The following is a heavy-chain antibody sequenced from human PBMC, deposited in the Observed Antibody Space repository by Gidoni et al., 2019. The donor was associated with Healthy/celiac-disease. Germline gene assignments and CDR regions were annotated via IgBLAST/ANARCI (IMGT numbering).Heavy chain of an antibody. J-gene: IGHJ4*02. Sequence: EVQLVESGGGLVQPGGFLSLSCAASGFTFSSYWMHWVRQAPGKGLVWVSRINSDGSSTSYADSVKGRFTISRDNAKNTLYLQMNSLRAEDTAVYYCARDTTIAVALLNYWGQGTLVTVSS. CDR2: INSDGSST. V-gene: IGHV3-74*01. CDR1: GFTFSSYW. CDR3: ARDTTIAVALLNY. D-gene: IGHD3-22*01.